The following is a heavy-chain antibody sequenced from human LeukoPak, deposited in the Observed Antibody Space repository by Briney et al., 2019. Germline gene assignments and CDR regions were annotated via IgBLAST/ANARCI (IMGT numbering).Heavy chain of an antibody. D-gene: IGHD4-17*01. CDR3: ARDRYGDYVFDY. J-gene: IGHJ4*02. V-gene: IGHV3-48*02. CDR1: GFTFSSYS. CDR2: ISGSGSTI. Sequence: GRSLRLSCAASGFTFSSYSRNWVRQAPGKALEWVSYISGSGSTIYYADFVKGRFAISRDNAKNTLYLQLISLTDEDTAVYYCARDRYGDYVFDYWGQGTLVTVSS.